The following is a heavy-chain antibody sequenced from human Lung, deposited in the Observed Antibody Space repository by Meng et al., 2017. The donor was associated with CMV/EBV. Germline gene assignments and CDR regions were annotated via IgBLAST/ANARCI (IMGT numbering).Heavy chain of an antibody. CDR3: LRRSGGSV. CDR1: GDSITNHNW. CDR2: IPHRGSS. V-gene: IGHV4-4*02. J-gene: IGHJ1*01. D-gene: IGHD3-10*01. Sequence: QGRVRESGPALLTPSETRSLTCAVSGDSITNHNWWAWVRQPPGKGLEWIGEIPHRGSSAYNPSLKSRVSMSIDKSKNQFSLKLTSVTAADTAVYHCLRRSGGSVWGQGTLVTVSS.